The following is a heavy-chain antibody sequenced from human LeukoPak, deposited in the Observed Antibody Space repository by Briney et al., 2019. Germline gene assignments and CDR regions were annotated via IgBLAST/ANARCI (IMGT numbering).Heavy chain of an antibody. CDR2: MYSGGST. Sequence: PGGSLRLSLAAAGFTVNNNYVSWVRQAPGEGLEWRSVMYSGGSTYYADSVKGRFNISRDNSKNALFLQMNSLRVEDTAVYYCARDHVSSGWYVGFDYWGQGTLVTVSS. D-gene: IGHD6-19*01. V-gene: IGHV3-53*01. J-gene: IGHJ4*02. CDR3: ARDHVSSGWYVGFDY. CDR1: GFTVNNNY.